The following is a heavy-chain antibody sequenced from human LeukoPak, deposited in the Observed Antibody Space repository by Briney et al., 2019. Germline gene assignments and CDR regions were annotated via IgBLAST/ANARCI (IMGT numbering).Heavy chain of an antibody. V-gene: IGHV3-11*04. CDR1: GFTFSDHY. D-gene: IGHD1-14*01. Sequence: TGGSLRLSCAASGFTFSDHYMGWIRQTPGKGLEWVSYISSSGDSIYYADSVKGRFTISRDNARNSLNLQLNSLRAEDTAVYYCARDKYGTVVTGTGDAFDIWGQGTMVTVSS. J-gene: IGHJ3*02. CDR2: ISSSGDSI. CDR3: ARDKYGTVVTGTGDAFDI.